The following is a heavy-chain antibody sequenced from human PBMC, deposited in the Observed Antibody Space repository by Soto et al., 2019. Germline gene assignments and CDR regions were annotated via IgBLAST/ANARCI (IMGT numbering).Heavy chain of an antibody. J-gene: IGHJ6*02. Sequence: PSETLSLTCAVSGGYISGGYYSWSWIRQPPGKGLEWIGFIYNSGSTYYNSSLKSRVTISVDRSKNHFFLNLTSVTAADTAVYYCARADIVVGPYMRIWGQGTTVTVSS. D-gene: IGHD2-2*01. CDR1: GGYISGGYYS. CDR2: IYNSGST. CDR3: ARADIVVGPYMRI. V-gene: IGHV4-30-2*01.